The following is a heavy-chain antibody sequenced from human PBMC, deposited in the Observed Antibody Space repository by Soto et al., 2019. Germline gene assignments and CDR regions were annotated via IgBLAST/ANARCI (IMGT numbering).Heavy chain of an antibody. J-gene: IGHJ6*02. D-gene: IGHD2-2*01. CDR3: ARSGWVPAASRHYYYGMDV. CDR1: GYTFTGYY. Sequence: VSVKVSCKASGYTFTGYYMHWVRQAPGQGLEWMGWINPNSGGTNYAQKFQGWVTMTRDTSISTAYMELSRLRSDDTAVYYCARSGWVPAASRHYYYGMDVWGPGTTLTLSS. V-gene: IGHV1-2*04. CDR2: INPNSGGT.